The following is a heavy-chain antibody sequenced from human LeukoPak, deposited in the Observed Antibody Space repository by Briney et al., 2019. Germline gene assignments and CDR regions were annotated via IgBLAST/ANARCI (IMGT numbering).Heavy chain of an antibody. CDR1: GFTLRSFW. Sequence: GGSLRLSCAASGFTLRSFWMHWVRQAPGKGVVWVSHMNGDGTRIIYGDSVKGRFTISRDNAKNTLYLQMNRLKAEDTAVYYCARSATDAFDIWGQGTMVTVSS. CDR3: ARSATDAFDI. D-gene: IGHD3-3*01. J-gene: IGHJ3*02. CDR2: MNGDGTRI. V-gene: IGHV3-74*01.